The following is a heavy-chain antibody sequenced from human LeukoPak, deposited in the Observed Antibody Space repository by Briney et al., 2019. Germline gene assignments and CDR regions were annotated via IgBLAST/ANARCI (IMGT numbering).Heavy chain of an antibody. CDR1: GYTFTTYS. CDR3: ARXXSSGRDXYXDY. V-gene: IGHV1-18*01. J-gene: IGHJ4*02. D-gene: IGHD6-19*01. CDR2: ISGYSGNT. Sequence: ASVKVSCKASGYTFTTYSVNWVRQAPGQGLEWMGWISGYSGNTNYAQKLQGRVTMTTDTSTSTAYMEPRSLRSDDTAIYYCARXXSSGRDXYXDYWGQXXXVTV.